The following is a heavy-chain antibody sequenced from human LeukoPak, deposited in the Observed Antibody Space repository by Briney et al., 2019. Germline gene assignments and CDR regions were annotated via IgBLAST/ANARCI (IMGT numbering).Heavy chain of an antibody. D-gene: IGHD1/OR15-1a*01. CDR3: ARVEQKIDYGMDV. CDR1: GYTFTSYA. CDR2: VNAGNGNT. Sequence: ASVKVSCKASGYTFTSYATHWVRQAPGQRFEWMGWVNAGNGNTKYSQKFQGRVTITRDTSASTAYMELSSLRSEDTAVYYCARVEQKIDYGMDVWGQGTTVTVSS. J-gene: IGHJ6*02. V-gene: IGHV1-3*01.